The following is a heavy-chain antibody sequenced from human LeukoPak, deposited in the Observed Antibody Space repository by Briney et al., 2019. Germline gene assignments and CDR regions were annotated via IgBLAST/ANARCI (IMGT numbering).Heavy chain of an antibody. CDR1: GFIVSNNY. D-gene: IGHD6-13*01. V-gene: IGHV3-66*04. CDR2: IFAGGTT. J-gene: IGHJ4*02. Sequence: PGGSLRLSCAASGFIVSNNYMSWVRQAPGRGLEWVSVIFAGGTTNYADSVKGRFIISRDNSKNTLYLQMNSLRAEDTAVYYCARQQLASFDYWGQGILVTISS. CDR3: ARQQLASFDY.